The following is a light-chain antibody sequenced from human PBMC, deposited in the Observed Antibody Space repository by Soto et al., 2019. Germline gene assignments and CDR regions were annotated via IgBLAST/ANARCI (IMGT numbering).Light chain of an antibody. CDR1: QSVRNNW. V-gene: IGKV3-20*01. J-gene: IGKJ1*01. CDR3: HQSDDSPPSWT. CDR2: DAS. Sequence: EIVLTQSPGTLSLSPGEGATLFCRASQSVRNNWLAWYQQKPGQAPRLLIYDASTRATGIPDRFSGSGSGTDFALTITRLEPEDFAVYYCHQSDDSPPSWTFGQGTKVEVK.